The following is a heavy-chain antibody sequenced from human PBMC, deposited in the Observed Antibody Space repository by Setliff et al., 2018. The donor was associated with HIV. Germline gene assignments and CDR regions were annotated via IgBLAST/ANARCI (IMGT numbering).Heavy chain of an antibody. CDR3: ATDIVATLDY. Sequence: GGSLRLSCAASGFTFSNYAMSWVRQAPGKGLEWVANIKQDGSEKYYVDSVKGRFTISRDNAKNSLYLQMNSLRAEDTAVYYCATDIVATLDYWGQGTLVTVSS. V-gene: IGHV3-7*01. D-gene: IGHD5-12*01. CDR2: IKQDGSEK. J-gene: IGHJ4*02. CDR1: GFTFSNYA.